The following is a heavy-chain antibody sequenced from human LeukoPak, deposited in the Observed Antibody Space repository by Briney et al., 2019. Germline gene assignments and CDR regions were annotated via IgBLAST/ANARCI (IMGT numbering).Heavy chain of an antibody. V-gene: IGHV3-11*01. CDR1: GFAFSDYY. D-gene: IGHD1-1*01. Sequence: GGSLRLSCAASGFAFSDYYMSWIRQAPGKGLEWISYITNGDSSLYYADSVKGRFTISRDNTKNSLYPQMISLRAEDTAVYYCARRSNGTYHNYGLDVWGQGTSVTVSS. CDR3: ARRSNGTYHNYGLDV. J-gene: IGHJ6*02. CDR2: ITNGDSSL.